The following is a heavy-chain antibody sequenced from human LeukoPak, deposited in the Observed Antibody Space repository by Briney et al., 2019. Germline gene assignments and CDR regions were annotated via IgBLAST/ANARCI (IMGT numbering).Heavy chain of an antibody. CDR1: GFTFSSYA. V-gene: IGHV3-23*01. CDR2: ISGSGGST. Sequence: GGSLRLSCAASGFTFSSYAMSWVRQAPGKGLEWVSAISGSGGSTYYADSVKGRFTISRDNSKNTLYLQMNSLRAEDTAVYYCAKDLPSITMVRGLYDYWGQGTLVTVPS. J-gene: IGHJ4*02. CDR3: AKDLPSITMVRGLYDY. D-gene: IGHD3-10*01.